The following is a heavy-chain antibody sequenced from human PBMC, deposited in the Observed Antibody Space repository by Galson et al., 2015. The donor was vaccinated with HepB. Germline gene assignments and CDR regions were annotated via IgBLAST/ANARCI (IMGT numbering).Heavy chain of an antibody. CDR2: INPSGGST. D-gene: IGHD6-19*01. CDR1: GYTLTSYY. J-gene: IGHJ6*02. CDR3: ARPLYSSGWYSGYYYGMDF. Sequence: SVKVSCKASGYTLTSYYMHWVRQAPGQGLEWMGIINPSGGSTTYAQKFQGRVTMTRDTSTSTVYMEVSSLRSEDTAVYYCARPLYSSGWYSGYYYGMDFWGQGTTVTVSS. V-gene: IGHV1-46*01.